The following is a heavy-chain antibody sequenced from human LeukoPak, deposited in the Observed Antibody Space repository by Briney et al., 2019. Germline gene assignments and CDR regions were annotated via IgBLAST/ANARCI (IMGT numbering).Heavy chain of an antibody. D-gene: IGHD2-2*01. CDR1: GGSFRGYY. CDR2: IYYSGST. Sequence: SETLSLTCAVSGGSFRGYYWSWIRQPPGKGLDWIGYIYYSGSTRYNPSLKSRVTISVDTSKNQFSLNLSSVTAADTAVYYCARWADCSNISCRKGFDYWGQGTLVTVSS. V-gene: IGHV4-59*01. CDR3: ARWADCSNISCRKGFDY. J-gene: IGHJ4*02.